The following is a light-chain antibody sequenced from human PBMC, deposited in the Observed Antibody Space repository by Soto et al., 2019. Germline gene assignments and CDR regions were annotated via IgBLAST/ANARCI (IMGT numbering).Light chain of an antibody. Sequence: EIVLTQFPGTLSLSPGERGTLSCRASQSVHNNYLAWYQQKPGQAPRLLIYGASNRATGIPDRFSGSGTGTDFTLTISKLEPEDSAVYHCQQYGGSPLFTFGQGTKLE. CDR3: QQYGGSPLFT. V-gene: IGKV3-20*01. CDR1: QSVHNNY. CDR2: GAS. J-gene: IGKJ2*01.